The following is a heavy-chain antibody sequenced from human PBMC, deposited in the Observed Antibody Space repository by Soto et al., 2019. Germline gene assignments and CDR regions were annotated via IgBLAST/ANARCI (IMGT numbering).Heavy chain of an antibody. J-gene: IGHJ4*02. Sequence: VQLVESGGGVVQPGRSLRLSCAASGFTFSDYAMHWVRQAPGKGLEWVAVVSHDGRNTHYADSVKGRFTISRDSSKNTVSPEMTSLRAEATGVYYCAKGGRQWLVTSGFNFWGQGALVTVAS. CDR3: AKGGRQWLVTSGFNF. CDR2: VSHDGRNT. CDR1: GFTFSDYA. D-gene: IGHD6-19*01. V-gene: IGHV3-30*18.